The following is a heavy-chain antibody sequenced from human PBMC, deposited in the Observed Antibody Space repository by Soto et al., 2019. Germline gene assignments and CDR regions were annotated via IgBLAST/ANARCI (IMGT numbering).Heavy chain of an antibody. CDR3: AKDPRSQPTSTDY. D-gene: IGHD2-2*01. Sequence: PGGSLRLSCAASGFTFDDYAMHWVRQAPGKGLEWVSGISWNSGSIGYADSVKGRFTISRDNAKNSLYLQMNSLRAEDTALYYCAKDPRSQPTSTDYWGQGTLVTVSS. CDR2: ISWNSGSI. CDR1: GFTFDDYA. V-gene: IGHV3-9*01. J-gene: IGHJ4*02.